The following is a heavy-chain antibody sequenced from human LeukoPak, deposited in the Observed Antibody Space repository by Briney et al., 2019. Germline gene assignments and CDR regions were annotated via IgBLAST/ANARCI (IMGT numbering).Heavy chain of an antibody. Sequence: KPSETLSLYCTVSSDSISSSGYYWGWIRQPPGKGLEWIGSIYYGGSTYYKSSLKSRVTISVDTSKNQFSLRLSSVTAPDTAVYSCARIRGYSYGYVDYWGQGTLVTVSS. CDR1: SDSISSSGYY. CDR3: ARIRGYSYGYVDY. J-gene: IGHJ4*02. D-gene: IGHD5-18*01. V-gene: IGHV4-39*01. CDR2: IYYGGST.